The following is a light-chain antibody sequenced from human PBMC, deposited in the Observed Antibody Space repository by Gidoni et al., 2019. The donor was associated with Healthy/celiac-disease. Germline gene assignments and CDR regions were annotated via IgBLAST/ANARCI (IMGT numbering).Light chain of an antibody. CDR1: SSDVGGYNS. V-gene: IGLV2-14*01. Sequence: QSALTPPASVSGSPGQSITISCTGTSSDVGGYNSVPWYQQHPGKASRLMIYDVSTRPSGVSNRFSGSKSGNTASLTISGLQAEDEADYDCSSETSSPVFGGGTKLTVL. CDR3: SSETSSPV. CDR2: DVS. J-gene: IGLJ2*01.